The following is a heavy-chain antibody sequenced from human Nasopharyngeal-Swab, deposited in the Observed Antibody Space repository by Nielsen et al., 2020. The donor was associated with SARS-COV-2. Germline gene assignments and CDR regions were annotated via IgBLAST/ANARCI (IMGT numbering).Heavy chain of an antibody. D-gene: IGHD3-16*01. CDR1: GFTFSSYA. CDR3: AKDEGEGGGDY. Sequence: GESLKISCAASGFTFSSYAMSWVRQAPGKGLEWVSAISGSGGSTYYADSVKGRSTISRDNSKNTLYLQMNSLRAEDTAVYYCAKDEGEGGGDYWGQGTLVTVSS. J-gene: IGHJ4*02. CDR2: ISGSGGST. V-gene: IGHV3-23*01.